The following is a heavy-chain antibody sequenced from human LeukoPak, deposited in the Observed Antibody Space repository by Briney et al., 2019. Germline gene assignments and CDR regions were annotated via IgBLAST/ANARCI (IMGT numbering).Heavy chain of an antibody. CDR3: APYFPDRGS. Sequence: GGSLRLSCAASGFTFSSYWMSWVRQAPGKGLEWVANIKQDGGDKYYMDSVKGRFSISRDNAKNSLYLQMNNLRAEDTAVYYCAPYFPDRGSWGQGTLVTVSS. CDR2: IKQDGGDK. V-gene: IGHV3-7*01. CDR1: GFTFSSYW. J-gene: IGHJ5*02. D-gene: IGHD2/OR15-2a*01.